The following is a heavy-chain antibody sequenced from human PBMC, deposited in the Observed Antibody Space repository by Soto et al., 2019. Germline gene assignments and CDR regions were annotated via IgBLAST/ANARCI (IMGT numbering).Heavy chain of an antibody. D-gene: IGHD6-19*01. CDR1: GGTFSSYA. V-gene: IGHV1-69*13. CDR3: ARDWMGVAGTFLQRYYGMDV. CDR2: IIPIFGTA. J-gene: IGHJ6*02. Sequence: SVKVSCKASGGTFSSYAISWVRQAPGQGLEGMGGIIPIFGTANYAQKFQGRVTITADESTSTAYMELSSLRSEDTAVYYCARDWMGVAGTFLQRYYGMDVWGQGTTVTVSS.